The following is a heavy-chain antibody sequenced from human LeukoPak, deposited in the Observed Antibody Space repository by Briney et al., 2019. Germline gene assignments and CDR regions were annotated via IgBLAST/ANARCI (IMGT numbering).Heavy chain of an antibody. Sequence: SETLSLTCTVSGGSINSYYWSWIRQPPGKGLQWIGCIHYSGSTNYNPSLKSRVTISVDTSKNQLSLKLTSVTAADTAVYYCARSHGSGSYYNLNDYWGQGIPVTVSS. V-gene: IGHV4-59*01. CDR1: GGSINSYY. CDR3: ARSHGSGSYYNLNDY. D-gene: IGHD3-10*01. CDR2: IHYSGST. J-gene: IGHJ4*02.